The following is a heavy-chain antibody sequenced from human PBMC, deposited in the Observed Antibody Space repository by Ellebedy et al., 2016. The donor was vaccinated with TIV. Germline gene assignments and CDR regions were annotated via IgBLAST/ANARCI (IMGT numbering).Heavy chain of an antibody. CDR1: GFTFSSYS. D-gene: IGHD2-21*02. J-gene: IGHJ4*02. CDR3: ARDHLGTAIPYDY. CDR2: ISSSSSYI. Sequence: PGGSLRLSCAASGFTFSSYSMNWVRQAPGKGLEWVSSISSSSSYIYYADSVKGRFTISRENAKNSLYLQMNSLRAEDTAVYYCARDHLGTAIPYDYWGQGTLVTVSS. V-gene: IGHV3-21*01.